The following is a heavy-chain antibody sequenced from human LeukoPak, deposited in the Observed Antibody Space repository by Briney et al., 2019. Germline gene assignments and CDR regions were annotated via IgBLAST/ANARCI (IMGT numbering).Heavy chain of an antibody. CDR1: GGTFSSYA. V-gene: IGHV1-8*02. Sequence: GASVKVSCKASGGTFSSYAISWVRQATGQGLEWMGWMNPNSGNTGYAQKFQGRVTMTRNTSISTAYMELSSLRSEDTAVYYCARVGIAAAGDDLGYWGQGTLVTVSS. J-gene: IGHJ4*02. CDR2: MNPNSGNT. CDR3: ARVGIAAAGDDLGY. D-gene: IGHD6-13*01.